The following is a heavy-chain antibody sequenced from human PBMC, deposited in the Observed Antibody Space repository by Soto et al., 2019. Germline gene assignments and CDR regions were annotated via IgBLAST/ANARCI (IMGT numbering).Heavy chain of an antibody. CDR3: ARWYSSGWYYFDY. CDR2: IYPGDSDT. J-gene: IGHJ4*02. D-gene: IGHD6-19*01. V-gene: IGHV5-51*01. Sequence: PGESLKISCNGSGYSFTSDWIAWVRQMPGKGLEWMGMIYPGDSDTRYSPSFQGQVTISADKSISTAYLQWSTLKASDSAMYYCARWYSSGWYYFDYWGQGTLVTVSS. CDR1: GYSFTSDW.